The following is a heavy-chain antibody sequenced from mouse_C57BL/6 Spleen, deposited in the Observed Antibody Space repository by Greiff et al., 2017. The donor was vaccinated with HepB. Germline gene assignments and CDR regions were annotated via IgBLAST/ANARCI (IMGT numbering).Heavy chain of an antibody. J-gene: IGHJ2*01. Sequence: EVKVVESGGGLVKPGGSLKLSCAASGFTFSDYGMHWVRQAPEKGLEWVAYISSGSSTIYYADTVKGRFTISRDNANNTLFLQMTSLRSEDTAMYYCARDHYYYGSSFDYWGQGTTLTVSS. CDR1: GFTFSDYG. V-gene: IGHV5-17*01. D-gene: IGHD1-1*01. CDR2: ISSGSSTI. CDR3: ARDHYYYGSSFDY.